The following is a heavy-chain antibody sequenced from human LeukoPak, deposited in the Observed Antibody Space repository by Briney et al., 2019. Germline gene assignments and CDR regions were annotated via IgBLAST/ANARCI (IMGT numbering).Heavy chain of an antibody. CDR1: GFILSNHW. J-gene: IGHJ6*02. D-gene: IGHD1/OR15-1a*01. CDR3: ARNNDMDV. Sequence: GGSLRLSCAASGFILSNHWMTWVRQALGKGPEWVANVNKDGSEKYYVDSVKGRFTISRDTAKNSLYLQMNNLRAEDTALYYCARNNDMDVWGQGTTVIVSS. CDR2: VNKDGSEK. V-gene: IGHV3-7*03.